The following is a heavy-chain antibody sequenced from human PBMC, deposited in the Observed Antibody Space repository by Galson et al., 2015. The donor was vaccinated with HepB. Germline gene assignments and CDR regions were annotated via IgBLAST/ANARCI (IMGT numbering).Heavy chain of an antibody. D-gene: IGHD3-16*01. CDR1: GFIFRHHA. CDR2: ITCRGSTT. V-gene: IGHV3-23*01. J-gene: IGHJ5*02. Sequence: PLRLACAGSGFIFRHHAMAWIRQAPGKGLEWVSGITCRGSTTYYADAVKGRFSISRDNSKNTVFLQMDNLKVDDTATYYCVKEGAWFGGDWFDPWGQGTLVTV. CDR3: VKEGAWFGGDWFDP.